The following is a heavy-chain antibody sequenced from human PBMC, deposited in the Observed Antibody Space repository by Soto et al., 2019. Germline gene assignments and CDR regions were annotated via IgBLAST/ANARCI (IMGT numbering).Heavy chain of an antibody. J-gene: IGHJ6*02. CDR3: ARDASWTMVRGYYYYYGMDV. D-gene: IGHD3-10*01. V-gene: IGHV3-21*01. CDR2: ISSSSSYI. CDR1: GFTFSSYS. Sequence: PGGSLRLSCAASGFTFSSYSMNWVRQAPGKGLEWVSSISSSSSYIYYADSVKGRFTISRDNAKNSLYLQMNSLRAEDTAVYYCARDASWTMVRGYYYYYGMDVWGQGTTVTVSS.